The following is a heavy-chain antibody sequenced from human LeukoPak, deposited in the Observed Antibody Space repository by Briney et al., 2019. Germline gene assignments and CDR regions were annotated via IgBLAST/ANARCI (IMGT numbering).Heavy chain of an antibody. CDR3: AKDSVVVPAATFDY. D-gene: IGHD2-2*01. CDR2: ISGSGGST. V-gene: IGHV3-23*01. CDR1: GFTFSSYA. J-gene: IGHJ4*02. Sequence: PRGSLRLSCAASGFTFSSYAMSWVRQAPGKGLEWVSAISGSGGSTYYADSVKGRFTISRDNSKNTLYLQMNSLRAEDTAVYYCAKDSVVVPAATFDYWGQGTLVTVSS.